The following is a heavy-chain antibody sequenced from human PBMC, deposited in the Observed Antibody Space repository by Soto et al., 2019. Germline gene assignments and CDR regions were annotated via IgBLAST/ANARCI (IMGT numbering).Heavy chain of an antibody. D-gene: IGHD2-15*01. CDR3: ARASSVVVVAAHPYYYYMDV. CDR2: IDHSEIT. J-gene: IGHJ6*03. V-gene: IGHV4-59*02. Sequence: SETLSLTCTVSGGSVNNYYWNWIRQSPGKEPEWIGYIDHSEITSYNPSLNSRVTTSVDTSKNQFSLKLSSVTAADTAVYYCARASSVVVVAAHPYYYYMDVWGKGTTVTVSS. CDR1: GGSVNNYY.